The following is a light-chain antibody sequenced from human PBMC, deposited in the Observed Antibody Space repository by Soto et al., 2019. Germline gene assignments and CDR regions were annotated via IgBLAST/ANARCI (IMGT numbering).Light chain of an antibody. J-gene: IGKJ2*01. CDR3: QQSYRTPYT. CDR2: DES. V-gene: IGKV1-39*01. Sequence: LSPSSLSASVGDRVTITCRASQDIDIYLSWYQQKPGKVPKLLIYDESTLQSGVPSRFSGSGSGTDFTLTINNLQPEDFATYYCQQSYRTPYTFGQGTKVDIK. CDR1: QDIDIY.